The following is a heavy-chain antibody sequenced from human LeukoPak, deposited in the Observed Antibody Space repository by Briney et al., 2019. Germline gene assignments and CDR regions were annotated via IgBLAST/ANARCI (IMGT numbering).Heavy chain of an antibody. CDR2: ISAYNFAT. D-gene: IGHD3-10*02. Sequence: GASVKVTCKTSVHIFTSYGFTWVRQAPGQGLEWMGWISAYNFATDYARKFQGRVTMTADTSTGTVYMDLRSLRGDDTAVYYCARCSSSDRGYCDLWGQGTQVIVSS. J-gene: IGHJ4*02. CDR1: VHIFTSYG. V-gene: IGHV1-18*01. CDR3: ARCSSSDRGYCDL.